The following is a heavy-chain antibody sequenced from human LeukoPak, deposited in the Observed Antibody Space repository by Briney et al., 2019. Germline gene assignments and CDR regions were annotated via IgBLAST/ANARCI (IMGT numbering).Heavy chain of an antibody. Sequence: SETLSLTCAVYGGSFSGYYWSWIRQPPGKGLEWIGEINHSGSTNYNPSLKSRVTISVDTSKNQFSLKLSSVTAADTAVYYCARVSDFWSGYPHDYWGQGTLVTVSS. J-gene: IGHJ4*02. CDR1: GGSFSGYY. CDR3: ARVSDFWSGYPHDY. CDR2: INHSGST. V-gene: IGHV4-34*01. D-gene: IGHD3-3*01.